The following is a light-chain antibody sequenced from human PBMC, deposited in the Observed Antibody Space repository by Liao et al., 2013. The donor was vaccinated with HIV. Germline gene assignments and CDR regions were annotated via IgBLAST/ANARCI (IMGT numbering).Light chain of an antibody. CDR2: YDS. J-gene: IGLJ2*01. CDR3: HVWDSSIDRPV. V-gene: IGLV3-21*02. Sequence: SYVLTQPPSVSVAPGETASIACGGPNIGGFSVHWYQQKPGQAPRLVVFYDSDRPSGIPERFSGSNSGDTATLTISRVEAGDEAEYYCHVWDSSIDRPVFGGGTKLTVL. CDR1: NIGGFS.